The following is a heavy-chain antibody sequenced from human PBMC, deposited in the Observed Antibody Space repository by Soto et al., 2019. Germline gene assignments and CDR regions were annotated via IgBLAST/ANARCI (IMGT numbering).Heavy chain of an antibody. V-gene: IGHV1-18*01. Sequence: QVQLVQSGAEVKKPGASVKVSCKASGYTFTSYGISWVRQAPGQGLEWMGWISAYNGNTNYAQKLQGRVTMTTDTSTRTSNWEPGSLRSDATAMYYCARCNGCEQQSEFDYWGQGTRVTVAS. CDR1: GYTFTSYG. CDR2: ISAYNGNT. J-gene: IGHJ4*02. CDR3: ARCNGCEQQSEFDY. D-gene: IGHD2-8*01.